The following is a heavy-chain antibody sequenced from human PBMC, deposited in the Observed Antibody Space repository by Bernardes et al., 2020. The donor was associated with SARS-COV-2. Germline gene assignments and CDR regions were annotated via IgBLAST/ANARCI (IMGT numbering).Heavy chain of an antibody. CDR1: GYTFTGYY. CDR3: ASLRHNWNDDFDY. D-gene: IGHD1-1*01. V-gene: IGHV1-2*06. J-gene: IGHJ4*02. Sequence: ASVKVSCKASGYTFTGYYMHWVRQAPGQGLEWMGRINPNSGGTNYAQKFPGRVTMTRDTSISTAYMELSRLRSDDTAVYYCASLRHNWNDDFDYWGQGTLVTVSS. CDR2: INPNSGGT.